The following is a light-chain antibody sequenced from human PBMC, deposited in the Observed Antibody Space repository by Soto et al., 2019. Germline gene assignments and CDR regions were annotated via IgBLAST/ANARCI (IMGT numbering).Light chain of an antibody. V-gene: IGKV3-20*01. Sequence: EIVLTQSPGTLSLSPGERATLSCRASQSVANNYLAWYQQKPGQAPRFLIYDASSRATGIPDRFSGSGSGTDFTLTISRLEPEDFAGYYCEQYGSTPLTFGGGTKVEIK. CDR1: QSVANNY. J-gene: IGKJ4*01. CDR2: DAS. CDR3: EQYGSTPLT.